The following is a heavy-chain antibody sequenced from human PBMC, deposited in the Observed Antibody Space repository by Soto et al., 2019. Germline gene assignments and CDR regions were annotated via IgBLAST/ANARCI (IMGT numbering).Heavy chain of an antibody. D-gene: IGHD5-12*01. CDR2: IYWHDDK. J-gene: IGHJ4*02. Sequence: QITLKESGPTLVKPTQTLTLTCTFSGFSLSTSGVGVGWIRQSPGKALEWLALIYWHDDKRYSPSLRSRLTITKDTSKNQVVLTLTNMGPVDTGTYYYAQAIVATGHFAYRGQGTLVTVSS. CDR3: AQAIVATGHFAY. V-gene: IGHV2-5*01. CDR1: GFSLSTSGVG.